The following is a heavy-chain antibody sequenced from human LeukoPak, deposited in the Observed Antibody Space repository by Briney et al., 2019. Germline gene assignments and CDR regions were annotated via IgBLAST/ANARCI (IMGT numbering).Heavy chain of an antibody. J-gene: IGHJ3*02. CDR3: ARDLAYYDFWSGYPPLDAFDI. CDR2: IYYSGST. CDR1: GGSISSSSYY. V-gene: IGHV4-39*02. D-gene: IGHD3-3*01. Sequence: SETLSLTCTVSGGSISSSSYYWGWIRQPPGKGLEWIGSIYYSGSTYYNPSLKSRVTISVDTSKNQFSLKLSSVTAADTAVYYCARDLAYYDFWSGYPPLDAFDIWGQGTMVIVSS.